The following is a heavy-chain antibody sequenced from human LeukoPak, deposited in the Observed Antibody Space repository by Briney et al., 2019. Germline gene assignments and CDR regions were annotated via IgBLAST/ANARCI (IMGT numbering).Heavy chain of an antibody. CDR3: AKGAGTDRT. CDR1: GFTFSSYA. CDR2: ISAGGVST. V-gene: IGHV3-23*01. J-gene: IGHJ5*02. Sequence: AGGSLRLSCAASGFTFSSYAMSWDRQAPGKGLEWVSAISAGGVSTYYADSVKGRFTISRDNSKNTLYLQMNSLRAEDTAVYYCAKGAGTDRTWGQGTLVTVSS.